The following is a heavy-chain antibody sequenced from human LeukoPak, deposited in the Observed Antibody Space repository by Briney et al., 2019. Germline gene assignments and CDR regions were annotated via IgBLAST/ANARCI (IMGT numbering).Heavy chain of an antibody. J-gene: IGHJ4*02. CDR1: GFPVSSYY. D-gene: IGHD3-3*01. CDR3: AKDLYYDFWSGYSCFDY. Sequence: GGSLRLSCAVSGFPVSSYYMTWVRQAPGRGLEWVSIIYSGGLTYYADSVKGRFTISRDNSKNTLYLQMNSLRAEDTAVYYCAKDLYYDFWSGYSCFDYWGQGTLVTVSS. CDR2: IYSGGLT. V-gene: IGHV3-53*01.